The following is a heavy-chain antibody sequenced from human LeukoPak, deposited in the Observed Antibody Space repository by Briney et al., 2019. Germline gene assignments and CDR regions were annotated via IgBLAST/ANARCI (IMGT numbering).Heavy chain of an antibody. J-gene: IGHJ6*02. D-gene: IGHD6-19*01. CDR3: ARMKANLAVAGTLTYYGMDV. CDR1: GFTFSIYA. CDR2: ISSDGGST. V-gene: IGHV3-23*01. Sequence: PGGSLRLSCAASGFTFSIYAMNWVRQAPGKGLEWVSTISSDGGSTYYADSVKGRFTISRDNPKNTLYLQMNSLRAEDTAVYYCARMKANLAVAGTLTYYGMDVWGQGTTVTVSS.